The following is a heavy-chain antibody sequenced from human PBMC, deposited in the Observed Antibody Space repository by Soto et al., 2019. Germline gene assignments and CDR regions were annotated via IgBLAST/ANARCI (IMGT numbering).Heavy chain of an antibody. CDR2: IIPIFGTA. V-gene: IGHV1-69*13. CDR1: GGTFSSYA. J-gene: IGHJ4*02. CDR3: AGGGPLDTAMVNFDY. Sequence: SVKVSCKASGGTFSSYAISWVRQAPGQGLEWMGRIIPIFGTANYAQKFQGRVTITADESTSTAYMELSSLRSEDTAVYYCAGGGPLDTAMVNFDYWGQGTLVTVSS. D-gene: IGHD5-18*01.